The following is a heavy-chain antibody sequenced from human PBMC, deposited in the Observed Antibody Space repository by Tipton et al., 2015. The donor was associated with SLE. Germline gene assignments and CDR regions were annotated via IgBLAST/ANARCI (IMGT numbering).Heavy chain of an antibody. Sequence: TLSLTCTVSGVSISYDYWSWIRQSAGKGLEWIARIYSSGSTYYNPSLKSRVTISVDTSKNQFSLKLTSLTAADTALYYCARHEVSGIGFFQQWGQGTLVTVSS. D-gene: IGHD6-19*01. CDR1: GVSISYDY. CDR3: ARHEVSGIGFFQQ. V-gene: IGHV4-4*07. J-gene: IGHJ1*01. CDR2: IYSSGST.